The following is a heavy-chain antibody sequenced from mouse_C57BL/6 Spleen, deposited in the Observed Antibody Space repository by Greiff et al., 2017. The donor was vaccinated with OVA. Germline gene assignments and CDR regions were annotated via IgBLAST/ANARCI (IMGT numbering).Heavy chain of an antibody. V-gene: IGHV7-3*01. Sequence: EVKLVESGGGLVQPGGSLSLSCAASGFTFTDYYMSWVRQPPGKALEWLGFIRNKANGYTTEYSASVKGRFTISRDNSQSILYLQMNALRTENSATYYCAIYVDGYYATAYFDYWGQGTTLTVSS. J-gene: IGHJ2*01. CDR3: AIYVDGYYATAYFDY. D-gene: IGHD2-3*01. CDR2: IRNKANGYTT. CDR1: GFTFTDYY.